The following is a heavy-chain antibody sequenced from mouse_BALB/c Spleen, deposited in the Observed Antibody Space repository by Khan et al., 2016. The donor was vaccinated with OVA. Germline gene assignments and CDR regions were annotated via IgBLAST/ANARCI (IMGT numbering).Heavy chain of an antibody. V-gene: IGHV9-4*02. CDR3: ARGGAAYYRMDWGGMEY. Sequence: QIQLVQSGPELKKPGETVRISCKASGYTFTTAGIQWVQKMPGKGLKWIGWINTHSGVPKYAEDFKGRFAFSLEISVNTAYLQITNLKNEDTATXYCARGGAAYYRMDWGGMEYWGQGTSVTVSS. J-gene: IGHJ4*01. CDR2: INTHSGVP. CDR1: GYTFTTAG. D-gene: IGHD2-12*01.